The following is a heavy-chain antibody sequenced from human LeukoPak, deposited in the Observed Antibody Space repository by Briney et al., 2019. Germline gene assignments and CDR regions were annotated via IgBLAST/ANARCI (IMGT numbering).Heavy chain of an antibody. CDR1: DDSITMYY. V-gene: IGHV4-4*07. CDR2: IYTSGST. D-gene: IGHD3-3*01. Sequence: RPSETLSLTCTVSDDSITMYYWSWIRQPAGKGLEWIGRIYTSGSTNYNPSLKSRVTISVDTSKNQFSLKLSSVTAADTAVYYCASSKYYDFWSGYYGYYYYYYMDVWGKGTTVTVSS. J-gene: IGHJ6*03. CDR3: ASSKYYDFWSGYYGYYYYYYMDV.